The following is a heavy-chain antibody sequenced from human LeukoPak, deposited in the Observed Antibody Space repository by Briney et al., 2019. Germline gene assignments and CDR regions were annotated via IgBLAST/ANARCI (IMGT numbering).Heavy chain of an antibody. CDR3: ARVEMATMAY. CDR1: GYIFTSYW. D-gene: IGHD5-24*01. V-gene: IGHV5-51*01. J-gene: IGHJ4*02. CDR2: IYPGDSDT. Sequence: GESLKISCQGSGYIFTSYWIGWVRQIPGKGLEWMGIIYPGDSDTRYSPSFQGQVTISADKSISTAYLQWSSLKASDTAMYYCARVEMATMAYWGQGTLVTVSS.